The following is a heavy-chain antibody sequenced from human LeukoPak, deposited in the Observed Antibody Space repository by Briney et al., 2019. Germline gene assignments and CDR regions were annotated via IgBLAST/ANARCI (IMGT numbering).Heavy chain of an antibody. Sequence: PSETLSLTCAVYGGSFSSYYWSWIRQPPGKGLEWIGYIYYSGSTNYNPSLKSRVTISVETSKNQFSLKLSSVTAADTAVYYCARAPGVLWFGELLPAPVDYWGQGTLVTVSS. V-gene: IGHV4-59*01. CDR1: GGSFSSYY. CDR3: ARAPGVLWFGELLPAPVDY. CDR2: IYYSGST. D-gene: IGHD3-10*01. J-gene: IGHJ4*02.